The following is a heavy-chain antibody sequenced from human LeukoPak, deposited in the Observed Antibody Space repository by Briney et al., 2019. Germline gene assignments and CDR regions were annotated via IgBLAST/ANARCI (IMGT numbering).Heavy chain of an antibody. CDR3: ARVFPAGDTSGLLDY. CDR2: INQDGSEK. Sequence: PGGSLRLSCAASGFTFSTYWMTWVRQAPGKGLEWVANINQDGSEKYYVDSVKGRFTISRDNAENSLYLQMNILRAEDTAVYYCARVFPAGDTSGLLDYWGQGTLVTVSS. V-gene: IGHV3-7*01. J-gene: IGHJ4*02. D-gene: IGHD3-22*01. CDR1: GFTFSTYW.